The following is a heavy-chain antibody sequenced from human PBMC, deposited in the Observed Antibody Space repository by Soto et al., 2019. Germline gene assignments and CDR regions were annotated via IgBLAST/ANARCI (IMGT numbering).Heavy chain of an antibody. CDR2: INPNSGGT. CDR1: GYTFTGYY. D-gene: IGHD3-3*01. V-gene: IGHV1-2*04. J-gene: IGHJ4*02. CDR3: ARDLPWSGYHISYYFDY. Sequence: QVQLVQSGAEVKKPGASVKVSCKASGYTFTGYYMHWVRQAPGQGLEWMGWINPNSGGTNYAQKFQGWVTMTRDTSISTAYMELSRLRSDDTAVYYCARDLPWSGYHISYYFDYWGQGTLVTVSS.